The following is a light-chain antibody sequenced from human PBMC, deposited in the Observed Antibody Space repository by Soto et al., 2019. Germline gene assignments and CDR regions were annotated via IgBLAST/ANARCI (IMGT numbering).Light chain of an antibody. CDR2: STN. J-gene: IGLJ3*02. V-gene: IGLV8-61*01. Sequence: QTVVTQEPSFSVSPGRTVTLTCGLSSGSVSTSYYPSWYQQTPGQAPRTLIYSTNTRSSGVHDRFSGSILGNKAALTITGAQADDEADYYCALYMGSGIWVFGGGTKLTVL. CDR1: SGSVSTSYY. CDR3: ALYMGSGIWV.